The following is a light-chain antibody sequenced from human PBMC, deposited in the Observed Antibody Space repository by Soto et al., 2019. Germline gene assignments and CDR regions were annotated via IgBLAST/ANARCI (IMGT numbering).Light chain of an antibody. CDR1: QSISSY. J-gene: IGKJ2*02. CDR2: AAS. V-gene: IGKV1-39*01. CDR3: QQSYSAACT. Sequence: QSPSSLSASVGDRVTITCRASQSISSYLNWYQQRPGKAPKLLIYAASSLQSGVPSRFSGSGSGSDFTLTISSLQPEDFATYYCQQSYSAACTFGQGTKVDIK.